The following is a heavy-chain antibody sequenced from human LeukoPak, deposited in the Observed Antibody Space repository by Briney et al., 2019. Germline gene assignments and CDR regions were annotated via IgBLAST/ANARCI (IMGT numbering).Heavy chain of an antibody. V-gene: IGHV3-23*01. CDR1: GFTFSSYA. Sequence: PGGSLRLSCAASGFTFSSYAMSWVRQAPGKGLEWVSAISGSGGSTYYADSVKGRFTISRDNSKNTLYLQMNSLRAEDTAVYYCAKDYARITMNPDYYDSSSYPLGPVEYFQHWGQGTLVTVSS. CDR2: ISGSGGST. J-gene: IGHJ1*01. CDR3: AKDYARITMNPDYYDSSSYPLGPVEYFQH. D-gene: IGHD3-22*01.